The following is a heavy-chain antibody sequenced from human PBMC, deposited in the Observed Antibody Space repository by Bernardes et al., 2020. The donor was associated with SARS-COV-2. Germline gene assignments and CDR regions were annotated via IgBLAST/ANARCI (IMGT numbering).Heavy chain of an antibody. J-gene: IGHJ3*02. CDR1: GYTFSGHY. CDR2: INPNSCGT. CDR3: ARDRSTMIVVAADAFDI. D-gene: IGHD3-22*01. Sequence: AQASVCCKAFGYTFSGHYMHWVRDAPGQGLEWMGWINPNSCGTNYAQKVQGRATMTRDTPISTAHMALSRLRSDDTAVYYCARDRSTMIVVAADAFDIWGQGTMVTVSS. V-gene: IGHV1-2*02.